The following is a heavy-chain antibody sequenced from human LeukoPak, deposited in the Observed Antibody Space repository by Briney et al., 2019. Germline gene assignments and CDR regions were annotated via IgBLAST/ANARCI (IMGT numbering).Heavy chain of an antibody. CDR3: ARVGTTGATADN. V-gene: IGHV1-46*01. CDR1: GYTFTSYA. CDR2: INPRGGST. J-gene: IGHJ4*02. D-gene: IGHD1/OR15-1a*01. Sequence: GVSVKVSCKASGYTFTSYAMNWVRQAPGQGPEWMGIINPRGGSTDYAQKFQGRVTMASDTSTSTVYMELKSLRSEDTAVYFCARVGTTGATADNWGQGTLVTVSS.